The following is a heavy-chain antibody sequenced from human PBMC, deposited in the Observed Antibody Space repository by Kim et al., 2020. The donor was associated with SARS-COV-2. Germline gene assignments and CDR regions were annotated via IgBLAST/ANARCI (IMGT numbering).Heavy chain of an antibody. CDR3: ARQGYSSSSEP. CDR1: GGSISSSSYY. J-gene: IGHJ5*02. Sequence: SETLSLTCPVSGGSISSSSYYWGWIRQPPGKGLEWIGSIYYSGSTYYNPSLKSRVTISVDTSKNQFSLKLSSVTAADTAVYYCARQGYSSSSEPWGQGTLVTVSS. D-gene: IGHD6-13*01. V-gene: IGHV4-39*01. CDR2: IYYSGST.